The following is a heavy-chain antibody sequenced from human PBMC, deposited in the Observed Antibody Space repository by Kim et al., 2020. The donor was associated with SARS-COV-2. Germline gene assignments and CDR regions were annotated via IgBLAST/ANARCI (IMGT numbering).Heavy chain of an antibody. V-gene: IGHV3-9*01. D-gene: IGHD2-8*01. J-gene: IGHJ6*02. Sequence: GRFTISRDNAKNSLYLQMNSLRAEDTALYYCAKDIQWDVLMVYATYGMDVWGQGTTVTVSS. CDR3: AKDIQWDVLMVYATYGMDV.